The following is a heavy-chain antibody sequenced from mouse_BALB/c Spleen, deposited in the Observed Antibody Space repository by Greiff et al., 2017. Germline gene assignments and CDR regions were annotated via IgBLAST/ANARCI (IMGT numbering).Heavy chain of an antibody. D-gene: IGHD2-1*01. V-gene: IGHV2-5-1*01. CDR1: GFSLTSYG. CDR2: IWRGGST. J-gene: IGHJ2*01. CDR3: AKKGDGNYGYFDY. Sequence: QVQLQQSGPSLVQPSQSLSITCTVSGFSLTSYGVHWVRQSPGKGLEWLGVIWRGGSTDYNAAFMSRLSITKDNSKSQVFFKMNSLQADDTAIYYCAKKGDGNYGYFDYWGQGTTLTVSS.